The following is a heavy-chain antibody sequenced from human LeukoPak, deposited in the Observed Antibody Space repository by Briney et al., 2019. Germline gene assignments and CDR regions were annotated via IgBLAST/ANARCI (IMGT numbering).Heavy chain of an antibody. Sequence: GGSLRLSCTGSGFTFGDFAMSWVRQAPGKGLEWVGFIRSNAYGGTTEYAASVKDRFTISRDDSKRIAYLQMSSLKTEDTAVYYCTRGVSQQLVAFDYWGQGTLVTVSS. D-gene: IGHD6-13*01. J-gene: IGHJ4*02. CDR3: TRGVSQQLVAFDY. CDR2: IRSNAYGGTT. CDR1: GFTFGDFA. V-gene: IGHV3-49*04.